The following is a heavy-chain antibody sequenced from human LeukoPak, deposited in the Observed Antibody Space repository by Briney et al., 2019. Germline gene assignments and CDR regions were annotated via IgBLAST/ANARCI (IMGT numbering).Heavy chain of an antibody. V-gene: IGHV4-31*03. D-gene: IGHD5-18*01. CDR2: IYYSENT. Sequence: SETLSLTCTVSGGSISNCGYYWNWIRQHPGKGLEWIGYIYYSENTYYNPSLKSRVTMSVDTSKNQFSLKLSSVTAADTAVYYCAKGYNYGPFDYWGHGTLVTVSS. CDR3: AKGYNYGPFDY. J-gene: IGHJ5*01. CDR1: GGSISNCGYY.